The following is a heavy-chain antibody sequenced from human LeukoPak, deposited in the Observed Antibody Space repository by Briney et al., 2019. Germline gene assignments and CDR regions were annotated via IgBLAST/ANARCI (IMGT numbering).Heavy chain of an antibody. CDR3: ARSGGYYYARADAFDI. D-gene: IGHD3-10*02. J-gene: IGHJ3*02. Sequence: GGSLRLSCAASGFTFSSYSMTWVRQAPGKGLEWVSSISSSSSYIYYADSVKGRFTISRDNAKNSLYLQMNSLRAEDTAVYYCARSGGYYYARADAFDIWGQGTMVTVSS. CDR2: ISSSSSYI. CDR1: GFTFSSYS. V-gene: IGHV3-21*01.